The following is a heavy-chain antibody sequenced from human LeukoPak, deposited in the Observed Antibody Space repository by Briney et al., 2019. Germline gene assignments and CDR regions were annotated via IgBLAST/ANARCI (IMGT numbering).Heavy chain of an antibody. CDR3: ARAVPAARDIDY. J-gene: IGHJ4*02. CDR1: GGSVSSGDYY. CDR2: IYYNGNT. V-gene: IGHV4-30-4*01. D-gene: IGHD2-2*01. Sequence: PSQTLSLTCTVSGGSVSSGDYYWSWIRQPPGKGLEWIGYIYYNGNTYYNPSLKSRVTMSVDTSKNQFSLKLTSVTAADTAVYYCARAVPAARDIDYWGQGTLVTVSS.